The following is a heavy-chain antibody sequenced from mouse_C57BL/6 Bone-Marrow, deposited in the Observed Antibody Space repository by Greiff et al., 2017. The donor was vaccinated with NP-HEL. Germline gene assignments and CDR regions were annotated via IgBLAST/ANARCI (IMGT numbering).Heavy chain of an antibody. D-gene: IGHD3-2*02. V-gene: IGHV1-53*01. CDR2: INPSNGAT. Sequence: QVQLQQPGTELVKPGASVKLPCKTSGYTFTGYWMYWVKQRPGQGLDWIGNINPSNGATNYNEKFKSKATLTVDKSSSTAYMQLSSLTSEDSAVYYFARDSGYAFDFWGQGNTLTVSS. J-gene: IGHJ2*01. CDR3: ARDSGYAFDF. CDR1: GYTFTGYW.